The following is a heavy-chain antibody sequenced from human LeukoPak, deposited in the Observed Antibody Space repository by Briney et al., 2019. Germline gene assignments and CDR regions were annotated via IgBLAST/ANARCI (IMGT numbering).Heavy chain of an antibody. Sequence: ASVTVSFKASVYTFTGYYMHWLRQAPGQGLEWMGWINPNSGGTNYAQKFQGRVTMTRDTSISTAYMELSRLRSDDTAVYYCARAVPPGSPYYYYGMDVWGQGTTVTVSS. CDR1: VYTFTGYY. V-gene: IGHV1-2*02. CDR2: INPNSGGT. D-gene: IGHD3-10*01. J-gene: IGHJ6*02. CDR3: ARAVPPGSPYYYYGMDV.